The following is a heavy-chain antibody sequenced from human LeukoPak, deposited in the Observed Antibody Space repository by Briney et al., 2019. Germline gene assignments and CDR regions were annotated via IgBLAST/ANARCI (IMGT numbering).Heavy chain of an antibody. D-gene: IGHD3-10*01. CDR3: AREIGLSGSGSPDLSNYYYYMDV. CDR2: INPNSGGT. J-gene: IGHJ6*03. Sequence: ASVKVSCKASGYTFTGYYMHWVRQAPGQGLEWMGWINPNSGGTNYAQKFQGRVTMTRDTSISTAYMELSRLRSDDTAVYYCAREIGLSGSGSPDLSNYYYYMDVWSKGTTVTVSS. V-gene: IGHV1-2*02. CDR1: GYTFTGYY.